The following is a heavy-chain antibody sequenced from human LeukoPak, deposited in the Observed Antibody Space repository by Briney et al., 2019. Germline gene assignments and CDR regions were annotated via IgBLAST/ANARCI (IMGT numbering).Heavy chain of an antibody. J-gene: IGHJ1*01. CDR3: ARGGAARLHFQN. Sequence: SVKVSCKASGGTFSSYAISWVRQAPGQGLEWMGGIIPIFGTANYAQKFQGRVTITADESTSTAYMELSSLRSEDTAVYYCARGGAARLHFQNWGQGTLVTVSS. CDR1: GGTFSSYA. D-gene: IGHD6-6*01. V-gene: IGHV1-69*01. CDR2: IIPIFGTA.